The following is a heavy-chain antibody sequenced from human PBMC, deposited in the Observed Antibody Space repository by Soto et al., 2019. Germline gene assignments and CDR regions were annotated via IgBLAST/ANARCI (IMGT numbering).Heavy chain of an antibody. V-gene: IGHV4-59*08. Sequence: PSETLSLTCTVSGGSIWTYYWSWIRQPPGKGLEWIGYIFYSGSTNYNPSLKSRVTISVDTSKNQFSLKLSSVTAADTAVHYCARHLPTRYNYYESSGPWAPFGYWGQGTLLTVSS. CDR1: GGSIWTYY. J-gene: IGHJ4*02. D-gene: IGHD3-22*01. CDR3: ARHLPTRYNYYESSGPWAPFGY. CDR2: IFYSGST.